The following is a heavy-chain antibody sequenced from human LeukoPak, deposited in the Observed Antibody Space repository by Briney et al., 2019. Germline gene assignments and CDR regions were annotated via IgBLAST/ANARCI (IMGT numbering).Heavy chain of an antibody. CDR3: ARSIVVVPAAFDY. J-gene: IGHJ4*02. CDR2: IYYSGST. V-gene: IGHV4-31*11. Sequence: PSETLSLTCAVSGGSISSGGYSWSWIRQHPGKGLEWIGYIYYSGSTYYNPSLKSRVTISVDTSKNQFSLKLSSVTAADTAVYYCARSIVVVPAAFDYWGQGTLVTVSS. D-gene: IGHD2-2*01. CDR1: GGSISSGGYS.